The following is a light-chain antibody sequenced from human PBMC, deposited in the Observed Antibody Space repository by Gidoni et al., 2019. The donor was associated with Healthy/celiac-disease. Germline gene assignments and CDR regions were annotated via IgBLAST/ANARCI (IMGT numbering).Light chain of an antibody. J-gene: IGKJ5*01. CDR3: QQYNNWPIT. V-gene: IGKV3-15*01. CDR2: GAS. CDR1: QRVSSN. Sequence: EIVITQSPATLSVSPGERATLSCRASQRVSSNLAWYQQKPGQAPRLLIYGASTRATGIPARFSGSGSGTEFTLTISSLQSEDFAVYYCQQYNNWPITFXQXTRLEIK.